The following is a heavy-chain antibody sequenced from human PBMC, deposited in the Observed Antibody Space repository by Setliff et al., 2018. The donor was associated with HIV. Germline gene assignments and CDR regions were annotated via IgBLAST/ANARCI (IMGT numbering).Heavy chain of an antibody. V-gene: IGHV4-34*01. D-gene: IGHD2-15*01. CDR3: ARGRCSGGTCSGRYSYLHIDV. CDR1: GGSLSDYS. Sequence: PSETLSLTCAVYGGSLSDYSWTWIRRPPGKGLEWIGEIHHSGRTDYNPSLTSRVTMSVDSSKNQFSLRLSSVAAADTAVYYCARGRCSGGTCSGRYSYLHIDVWGKGTTVTVSS. J-gene: IGHJ6*03. CDR2: IHHSGRT.